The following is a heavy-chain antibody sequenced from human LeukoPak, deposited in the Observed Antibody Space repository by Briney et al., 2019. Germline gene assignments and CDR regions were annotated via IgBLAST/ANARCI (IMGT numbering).Heavy chain of an antibody. V-gene: IGHV6-1*01. CDR3: ARGAYSSTWR. CDR1: GDSVASNSAA. D-gene: IGHD6-13*01. J-gene: IGHJ4*02. CDR2: TYYRSKWSN. Sequence: SQTLSLTFAISGDSVASNSAAWHWIRQSPSRGLEWLGRTYYRSKWSNDYAISVKGRITINPDTSKNQFSLQLNSVTPEDTAVYYCARGAYSSTWRWGQGTLVTVSS.